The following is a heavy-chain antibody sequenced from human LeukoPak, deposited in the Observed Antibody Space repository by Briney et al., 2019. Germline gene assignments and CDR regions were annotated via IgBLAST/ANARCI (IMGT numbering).Heavy chain of an antibody. CDR1: GPTVRSNY. CDR3: ARDRYDDSGYYEY. CDR2: IYTDGRT. D-gene: IGHD3-22*01. V-gene: IGHV3-53*01. Sequence: GGSLRLSCATSGPTVRSNYMTWVRQAPGKGLEWVSFIYTDGRTYYSDSVKGRFTISRDNSKNTLYLHMNGLRAEDTALYYCARDRYDDSGYYEYWGQGTLVTVSS. J-gene: IGHJ4*02.